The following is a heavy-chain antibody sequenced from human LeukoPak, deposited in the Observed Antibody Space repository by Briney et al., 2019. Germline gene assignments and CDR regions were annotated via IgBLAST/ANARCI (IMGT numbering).Heavy chain of an antibody. CDR3: ALSGRLLFRGGFDP. CDR1: GYTFTGYY. CDR2: NNPNSGGT. J-gene: IGHJ5*02. Sequence: ASVKVSCKASGYTFTGYYMHWVRQAPGQGLEWMGWNNPNSGGTNYAQKFQGRVTMTRDTSISTAYMELSRLRSDDTAVYYCALSGRLLFRGGFDPWGQGTLVTVSS. D-gene: IGHD2-21*02. V-gene: IGHV1-2*02.